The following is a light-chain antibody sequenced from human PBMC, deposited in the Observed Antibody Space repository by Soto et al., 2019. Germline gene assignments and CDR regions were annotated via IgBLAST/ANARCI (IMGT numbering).Light chain of an antibody. J-gene: IGLJ1*01. CDR2: EVN. Sequence: QSVLTQPASVSGSPGQSITISCTGTSSDVGGYNYVSWYQQHPGKAPKLMIYEVNNRPSGVSHRFSGSKSGNTASLTISGLQAEDEAGYYCSSYTSSSPYVVGSGKKLTVL. CDR1: SSDVGGYNY. V-gene: IGLV2-14*01. CDR3: SSYTSSSPYV.